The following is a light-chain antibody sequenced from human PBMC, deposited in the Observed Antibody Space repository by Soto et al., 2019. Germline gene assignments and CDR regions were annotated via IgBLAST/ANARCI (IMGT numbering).Light chain of an antibody. CDR1: QSLSNIY. Sequence: EIVLTQSPGTLSLSPGERATLSCRASQSLSNIYLAWYQQKPGQAPRLLMYGASNRATGIPDRFSGGGSGTDFTLTISRLETEDFAVFYCQHHGSSLITFGQGTRLEIK. V-gene: IGKV3-20*01. CDR2: GAS. CDR3: QHHGSSLIT. J-gene: IGKJ5*01.